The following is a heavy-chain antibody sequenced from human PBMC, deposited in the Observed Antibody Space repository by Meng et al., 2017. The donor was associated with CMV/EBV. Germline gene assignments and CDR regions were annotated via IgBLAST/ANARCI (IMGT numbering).Heavy chain of an antibody. J-gene: IGHJ5*02. CDR3: ARGRGVVPAAIVQNWFDP. D-gene: IGHD2-2*01. CDR1: GYSFTSYW. Sequence: KVSCKGSGYSFTSYWIGWVRQMPGKGLEWMGIIYPGDSDTRYSPSFQGQVTISADKSISTAYLQWSSLKASDTAVYYCARGRGVVPAAIVQNWFDPWGQGTLVTVSS. V-gene: IGHV5-51*01. CDR2: IYPGDSDT.